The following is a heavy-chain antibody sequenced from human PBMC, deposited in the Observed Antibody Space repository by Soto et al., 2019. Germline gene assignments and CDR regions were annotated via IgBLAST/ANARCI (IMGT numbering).Heavy chain of an antibody. CDR2: ISSSSSTI. CDR3: ARVIWSGHLTSDL. J-gene: IGHJ5*02. Sequence: EVQVVESGGGLVQPGGSLRLSCAASGFTFSSNSMNWVRQAPGKGLEWISYISSSSSTIYADTVKGRFTISRDNAKNSLLLQMNRLRDEDTAVYYCARVIWSGHLTSDLWGQGTLVTVSS. D-gene: IGHD3-3*01. V-gene: IGHV3-48*02. CDR1: GFTFSSNS.